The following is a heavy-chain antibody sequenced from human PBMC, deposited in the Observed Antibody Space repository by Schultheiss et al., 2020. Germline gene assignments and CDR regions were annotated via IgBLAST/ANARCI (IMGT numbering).Heavy chain of an antibody. CDR1: GGSFSGYY. J-gene: IGHJ4*02. CDR2: INHSGST. Sequence: SETLSLTCAVYGGSFSGYYWSWIRQPPGKGLEWIGEINHSGSTNYNPSLKSRVTISVDTSKNQFSLKLSSVTAADTAVYYCAREGGGSGRIDYWGQGTLVNVS. V-gene: IGHV4-34*01. D-gene: IGHD3-10*01. CDR3: AREGGGSGRIDY.